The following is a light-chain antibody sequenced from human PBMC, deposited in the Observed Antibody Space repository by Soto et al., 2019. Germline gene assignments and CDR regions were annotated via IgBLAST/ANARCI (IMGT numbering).Light chain of an antibody. J-gene: IGKJ1*01. CDR1: QTVRNNY. Sequence: EFVLTQSPGTLSLSPGERATLSCRASQTVRNNYLAWYQQKPGQAPRLLIYDASSRATGIPDRFSGGGSGTDFTLTISSLEPEDFAVYYCQQRSNWPSITFGQGTMVDIK. CDR3: QQRSNWPSIT. CDR2: DAS. V-gene: IGKV3D-20*02.